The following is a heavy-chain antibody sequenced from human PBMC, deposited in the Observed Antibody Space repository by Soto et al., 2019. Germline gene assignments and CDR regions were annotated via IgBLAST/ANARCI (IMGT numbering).Heavy chain of an antibody. D-gene: IGHD1-1*01. V-gene: IGHV1-18*04. CDR2: ISPYNGTT. J-gene: IGHJ6*02. CDR1: GYTFTTYG. Sequence: ASVKVSCKASGYTFTTYGISWVRQDPGQGLEWMGWISPYNGTTTYAEKFQGEMTMTTDTATSTAYMALRSLRSDDTAVYYCARDGERDTGLNFYYYLHGMDAWGQGTRVTVA. CDR3: ARDGERDTGLNFYYYLHGMDA.